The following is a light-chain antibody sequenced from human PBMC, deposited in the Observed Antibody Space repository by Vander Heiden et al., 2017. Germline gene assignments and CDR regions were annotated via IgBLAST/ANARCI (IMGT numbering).Light chain of an antibody. CDR1: QTLLHSSGKNY. Sequence: DIVMTQSPLFLSVTPGEPASISCRSSQTLLHSSGKNYLDWFLQKPGQSPQLLIYLGSTRASGVPDRFSGSGSGTDFTLKISRVEAEDVGVYYCMQGTQTALSFGGGTRLEIK. J-gene: IGKJ4*01. CDR3: MQGTQTALS. CDR2: LGS. V-gene: IGKV2-28*01.